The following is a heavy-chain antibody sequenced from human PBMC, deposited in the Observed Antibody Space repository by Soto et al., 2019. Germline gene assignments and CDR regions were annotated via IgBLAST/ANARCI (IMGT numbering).Heavy chain of an antibody. CDR3: ARDPYDTDSLSSGAFDV. D-gene: IGHD3-22*01. Sequence: EVQLVESGGASVRPGESLRLSCVASGFSFDNSWMTWVRRAPGKGLEWVANIKQDGGEKRYVDSVRGRFTISRDNIRKSLFLQMSSLRAEDTAMYYCARDPYDTDSLSSGAFDVWGRGTMVTVSS. V-gene: IGHV3-7*03. J-gene: IGHJ3*01. CDR1: GFSFDNSW. CDR2: IKQDGGEK.